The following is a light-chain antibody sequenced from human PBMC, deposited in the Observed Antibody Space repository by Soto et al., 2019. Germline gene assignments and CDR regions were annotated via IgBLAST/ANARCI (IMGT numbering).Light chain of an antibody. CDR1: SSDVGSYNR. Sequence: QSALTQPPSVSGSPGQSVTISCTGTSSDVGSYNRVSWYQQPPGTAPKLIIYEVSNRPSGVSDRFFGSKSGNTASLTISGLQAEDEADYYCSSFTSSNTWVFGGGTKVTVL. CDR2: EVS. V-gene: IGLV2-18*02. J-gene: IGLJ3*02. CDR3: SSFTSSNTWV.